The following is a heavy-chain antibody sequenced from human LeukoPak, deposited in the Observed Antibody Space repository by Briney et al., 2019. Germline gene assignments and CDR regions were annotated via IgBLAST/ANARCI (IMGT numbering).Heavy chain of an antibody. V-gene: IGHV4-59*01. J-gene: IGHJ5*02. Sequence: SETLPLTCTVSGGSLSRYYWSLIRQPPGKGLEWIGYISYGGSTNYNPSLKSRVTLSVDTSKNQFSLRLSSVTAADTAVYYCARAGGNWFDPWGQGTLVTVSS. CDR3: ARAGGNWFDP. CDR2: ISYGGST. CDR1: GGSLSRYY. D-gene: IGHD3-10*01.